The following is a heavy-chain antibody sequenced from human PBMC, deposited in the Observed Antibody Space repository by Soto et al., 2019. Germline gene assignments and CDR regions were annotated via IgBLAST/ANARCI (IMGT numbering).Heavy chain of an antibody. CDR2: IYYSGST. J-gene: IGHJ6*03. D-gene: IGHD2-8*01. V-gene: IGHV4-39*01. Sequence: PSETLSLTCTVSGGSISSSSYYWGWIRQPPRKGLEWIGSIYYSGSTYYNPSLKSRVTISVDTSKNQFSLKLSSVTAADTAVYYCARHAGYCTNGVCFDYYYYYYMDVWGKGTTVTVSS. CDR3: ARHAGYCTNGVCFDYYYYYYMDV. CDR1: GGSISSSSYY.